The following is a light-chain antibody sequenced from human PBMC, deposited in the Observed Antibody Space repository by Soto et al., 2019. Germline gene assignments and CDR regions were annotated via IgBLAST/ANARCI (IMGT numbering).Light chain of an antibody. CDR1: QSISSW. V-gene: IGKV1-5*03. CDR3: QQYNSNPLT. CDR2: KAY. J-gene: IGKJ4*01. Sequence: DIQMTQSPSTLSASVGDRVTITCRASQSISSWLAWYQQKPGKVPKLLIYKAYSLESGVPSRFSGSVSGTEFTLTISSLHPDDFATYYCQQYNSNPLTFGEGTKVEIK.